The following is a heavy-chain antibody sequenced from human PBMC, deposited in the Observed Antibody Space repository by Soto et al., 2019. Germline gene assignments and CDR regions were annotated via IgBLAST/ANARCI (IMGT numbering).Heavy chain of an antibody. V-gene: IGHV4-39*01. Sequence: SETLSLTCTVSGGSISSSSYYWGWIRQPPGKGLEWIGSIYYSGSTYYNPSLKSRVTISVDTSKNQFSLKLSSVTAADTAVYYCARPRRDFTMVRETTGWFDPWGQGTLVTVSS. J-gene: IGHJ5*02. D-gene: IGHD3-10*01. CDR2: IYYSGST. CDR3: ARPRRDFTMVRETTGWFDP. CDR1: GGSISSSSYY.